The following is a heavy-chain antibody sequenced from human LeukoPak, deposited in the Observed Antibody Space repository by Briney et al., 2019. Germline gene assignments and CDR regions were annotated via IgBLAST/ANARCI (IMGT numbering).Heavy chain of an antibody. CDR1: GFTVSSNY. V-gene: IGHV3-66*02. CDR2: IYSGGST. J-gene: IGHJ4*02. CDR3: ATLPRRFTKGRNYFDY. Sequence: PGGSLRLSCAASGFTVSSNYMSWVRQAPGKGLEWVSVIYSGGSTYYADSVKGRFTISRDNSKNTLYLQMNSLRAEDTAVYYCATLPRRFTKGRNYFDYWGQGTRVTVSS. D-gene: IGHD3-3*01.